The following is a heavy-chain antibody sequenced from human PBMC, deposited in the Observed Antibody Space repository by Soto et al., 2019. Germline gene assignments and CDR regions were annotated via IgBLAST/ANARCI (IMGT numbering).Heavy chain of an antibody. J-gene: IGHJ6*02. D-gene: IGHD2-2*01. V-gene: IGHV4-59*01. Sequence: PSETLSLTCTVSGGSISSYYWSWIRQPPGKGLEWIGYIYYSGSTNYNPSLKSRVTISVDTSKNQFSLKLSSVTAADTAVYYCARSSWDIVVVPASYGMDDWGQGTTVTVSS. CDR2: IYYSGST. CDR3: ARSSWDIVVVPASYGMDD. CDR1: GGSISSYY.